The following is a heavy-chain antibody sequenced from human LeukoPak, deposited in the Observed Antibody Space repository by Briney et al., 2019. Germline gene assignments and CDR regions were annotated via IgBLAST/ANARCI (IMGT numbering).Heavy chain of an antibody. V-gene: IGHV4-61*02. CDR2: IYTSGST. J-gene: IGHJ5*02. Sequence: SETLSLTCTVSGGSISSGSYYWSWIRQPAGKGLEWIGRIYTSGSTNYNPSLKSRVTISVDTSKNQFSLKLSSVTATDTAVYYCARAGLAARRHNWFDPWGQGTLVTVSS. CDR1: GGSISSGSYY. CDR3: ARAGLAARRHNWFDP. D-gene: IGHD6-6*01.